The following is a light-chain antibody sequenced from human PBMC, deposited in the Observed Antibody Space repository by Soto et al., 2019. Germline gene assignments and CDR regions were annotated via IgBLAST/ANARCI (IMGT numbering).Light chain of an antibody. CDR3: QQYNNWPTLYT. Sequence: EIVMTQSPATLSVSPGERATLSCRASQSVSSNLAWYHQKPGQAPRLLIYGASTRATGIPARFSGSGSGTEFTLTLSSLQSEDFAVYYCQQYNNWPTLYTFGQGTKLEIK. CDR2: GAS. CDR1: QSVSSN. J-gene: IGKJ2*01. V-gene: IGKV3-15*01.